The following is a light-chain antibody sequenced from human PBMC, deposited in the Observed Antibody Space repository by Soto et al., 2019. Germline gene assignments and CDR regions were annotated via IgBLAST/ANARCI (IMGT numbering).Light chain of an antibody. J-gene: IGKJ3*01. CDR3: QKYKDAPFT. CDR1: QDISNF. CDR2: PAS. V-gene: IGKV1-27*01. Sequence: DIQMTQSPSSLSASVGDRVTITCRASQDISNFLAWYQQKPGKVPKLLIYPASTLQSGVPSRFSGSGSGTDFTLTITSLQSEDFATYYCQKYKDAPFTCGPGTKVDV.